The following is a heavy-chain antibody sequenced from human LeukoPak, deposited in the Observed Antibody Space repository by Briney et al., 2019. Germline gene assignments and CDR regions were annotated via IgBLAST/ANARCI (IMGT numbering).Heavy chain of an antibody. CDR2: INPNSGGT. D-gene: IGHD2-21*02. V-gene: IGHV1-2*02. CDR1: GYTFTGYY. CDR3: ARGMVTATSPFDY. J-gene: IGHJ4*02. Sequence: ASVKVSCKASGYTFTGYYLHWVRQAPGQGLEWVGWINPNSGGTNYAQKFQGRVTMTRDTSISTAYMELSRLRSDDTAVYYCARGMVTATSPFDYWGQGTLVTVSS.